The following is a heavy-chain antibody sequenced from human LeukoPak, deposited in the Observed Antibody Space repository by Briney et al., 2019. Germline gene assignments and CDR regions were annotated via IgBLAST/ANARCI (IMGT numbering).Heavy chain of an antibody. CDR2: IYHSGST. CDR3: ARVYSSSCLDY. V-gene: IGHV4-38-2*01. J-gene: IGHJ4*02. CDR1: GYSISSGYY. D-gene: IGHD6-13*01. Sequence: PSETLSLTCAVPGYSISSGYYWGWIRQPPGKGLEWIGSIYHSGSTYYNPSLKSRVTISVDTSKNQFSLKLSSVTAADTAVYYCARVYSSSCLDYWGQGTLVTVSS.